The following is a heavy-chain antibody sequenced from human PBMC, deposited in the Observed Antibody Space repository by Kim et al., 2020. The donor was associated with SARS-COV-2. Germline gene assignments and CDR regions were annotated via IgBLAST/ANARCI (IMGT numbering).Heavy chain of an antibody. CDR2: MNWNGVTI. V-gene: IGHV3-20*04. J-gene: IGHJ6*02. D-gene: IGHD2-21*01. CDR1: GFSFPDCG. Sequence: GGSLRLSCAASGFSFPDCGMAWVRQVPGKGLEWLAAMNWNGVTIGYADSLKGRSTISRDNAKNSLFLQINSLTVEDTALYYCARFYPTYGMDVWGHGT. CDR3: ARFYPTYGMDV.